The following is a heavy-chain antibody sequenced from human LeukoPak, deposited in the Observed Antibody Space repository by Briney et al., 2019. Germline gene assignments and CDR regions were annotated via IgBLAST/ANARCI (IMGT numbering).Heavy chain of an antibody. Sequence: PGGSLRLSCVASGFTFNNYAMHWVRQAPGQGLEWVAVIWYDGSNKFYADSVKGRFTISRDNSKNTLYVQMHSLRAEDTAVYYCARDLGGSYGNFDYWGQGTPVTVSS. CDR1: GFTFNNYA. D-gene: IGHD1-26*01. CDR3: ARDLGGSYGNFDY. J-gene: IGHJ4*02. V-gene: IGHV3-33*01. CDR2: IWYDGSNK.